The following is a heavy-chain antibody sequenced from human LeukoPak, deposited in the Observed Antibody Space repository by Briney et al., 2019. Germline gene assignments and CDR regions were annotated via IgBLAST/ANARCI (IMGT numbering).Heavy chain of an antibody. V-gene: IGHV3-23*01. J-gene: IGHJ6*02. CDR2: ISGSGGST. CDR1: GFTFSSYA. Sequence: PGGSLRLSCAASGFTFSSYAMSWVRQAPGKGLEWVSAISGSGGSTYYADSVKGRFTISRDNSKNTLYLQMNSLRAEDTAVYYCAKVDCSRTSCYAGNYYYGMDVWGQGTTVTVSS. CDR3: AKVDCSRTSCYAGNYYYGMDV. D-gene: IGHD2-2*01.